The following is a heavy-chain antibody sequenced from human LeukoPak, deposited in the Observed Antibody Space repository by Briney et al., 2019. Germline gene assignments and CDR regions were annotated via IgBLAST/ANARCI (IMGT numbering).Heavy chain of an antibody. CDR1: GFTFSSYG. CDR2: ISYDGSNK. CDR3: AKDRCSSTSCYSCFDY. D-gene: IGHD2-2*01. Sequence: PGGSLRLSCAASGFTFSSYGMDWVRQAPGKGLEWVAVISYDGSNKYYADSVKGRFTISRDNSRNTLYLQMNSLTAEDTAVYYCAKDRCSSTSCYSCFDYWGQGTLVTVSS. V-gene: IGHV3-30*18. J-gene: IGHJ4*02.